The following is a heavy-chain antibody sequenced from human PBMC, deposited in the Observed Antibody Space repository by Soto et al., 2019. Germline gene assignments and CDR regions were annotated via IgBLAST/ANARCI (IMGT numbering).Heavy chain of an antibody. CDR2: IYYSGST. J-gene: IGHJ4*02. Sequence: SETLSLTGTVSGGAISSGGYYLSWIRQHPGKGLEWIGYIYYSGSTYYSPSLKSRVTISVDTSKNQFSLKLSSVTAADTAVYYCARALYDYGDYDQFDYWGQGTLVTVSS. V-gene: IGHV4-31*03. CDR3: ARALYDYGDYDQFDY. D-gene: IGHD4-17*01. CDR1: GGAISSGGYY.